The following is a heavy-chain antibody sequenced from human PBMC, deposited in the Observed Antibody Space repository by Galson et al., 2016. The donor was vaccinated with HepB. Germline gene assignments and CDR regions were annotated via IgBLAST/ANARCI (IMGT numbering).Heavy chain of an antibody. D-gene: IGHD6-19*01. J-gene: IGHJ6*02. CDR1: GASISGYY. Sequence: ETLSLTCTVSGASISGYYLSWIRQPPGKGLVSIGYIYYSGRTNYNPSLKSPVTISVETSKNQFSLKLSSVTAADTAVYYCARGDSGGWYGFHYGMDVWGQGTTVTVSS. CDR3: ARGDSGGWYGFHYGMDV. V-gene: IGHV4-59*01. CDR2: IYYSGRT.